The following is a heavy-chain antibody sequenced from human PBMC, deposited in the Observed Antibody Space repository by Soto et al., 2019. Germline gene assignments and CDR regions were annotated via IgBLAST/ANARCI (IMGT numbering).Heavy chain of an antibody. D-gene: IGHD4-17*01. CDR3: ARDKSTVTKITHGMDV. Sequence: QVQLQQSGPGLVKTSQTLSLTCAISGDSVTSYSAAWNWIRQSPSRGLEWLGRTYYRSKWYNDYAVSVKCRITINPDTSKNQFSLQLNSVTPEDKAVYYCARDKSTVTKITHGMDVWGQGTTVTVSS. CDR2: TYYRSKWYN. CDR1: GDSVTSYSAA. V-gene: IGHV6-1*01. J-gene: IGHJ6*02.